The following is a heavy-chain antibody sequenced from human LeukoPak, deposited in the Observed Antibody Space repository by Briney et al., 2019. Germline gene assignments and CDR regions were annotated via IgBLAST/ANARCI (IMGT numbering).Heavy chain of an antibody. CDR1: GFNFIDYS. D-gene: IGHD1-26*01. CDR3: ATPLGGSYGDWYFDL. J-gene: IGHJ2*01. Sequence: GGSLRLSCAASGFNFIDYSMNWVRQAPGKGLEWVSAISGSGGSTYYADSVKGRFTISRDNSKNTLYLQMNSLRAEDTAVYYCATPLGGSYGDWYFDLWGRGILVTVSS. CDR2: ISGSGGST. V-gene: IGHV3-23*01.